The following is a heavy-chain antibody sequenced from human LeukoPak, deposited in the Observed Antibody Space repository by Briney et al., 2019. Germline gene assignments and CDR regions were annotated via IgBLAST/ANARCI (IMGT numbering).Heavy chain of an antibody. CDR2: IYYTGST. D-gene: IGHD6-19*01. V-gene: IGHV4-59*01. Sequence: SETLSLTCTVSGGSISSYYWNWIRQSPGKGLEWIGYIYYTGSTNYNPSLKSRVTISVDTSKNQFSLKLSSVTAADTAVYYCARGLTLYYFDYWGQGTLVTVSS. J-gene: IGHJ4*02. CDR1: GGSISSYY. CDR3: ARGLTLYYFDY.